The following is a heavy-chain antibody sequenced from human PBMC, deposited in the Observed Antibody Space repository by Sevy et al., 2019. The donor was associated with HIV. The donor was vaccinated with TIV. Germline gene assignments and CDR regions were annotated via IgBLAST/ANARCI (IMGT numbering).Heavy chain of an antibody. D-gene: IGHD1-26*01. CDR2: MNPNSGNI. V-gene: IGHV1-8*01. CDR3: ARGAGLVDQGFDF. J-gene: IGHJ4*02. Sequence: ASVKVSCKASGYTFSSYDINWVRQATGQGLEWMGWMNPNSGNIDYAQKFQGRVTMTRDTSISTVYMELSSLRSEDTAVYYCARGAGLVDQGFDFWGQGTLVTVSS. CDR1: GYTFSSYD.